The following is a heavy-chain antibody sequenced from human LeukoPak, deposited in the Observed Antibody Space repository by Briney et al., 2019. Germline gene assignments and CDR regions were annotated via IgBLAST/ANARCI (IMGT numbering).Heavy chain of an antibody. CDR3: AKARWFGELYGI. J-gene: IGHJ3*02. CDR2: MSGSGGST. Sequence: GGSLRLSCAASGFTFSSYAMSWVRQAPGKGLEWVSAMSGSGGSTYYADSVKGRFTISRDNSKNTLYLQMNSLRAEDTAVYYCAKARWFGELYGIWGPGTMVTVSS. V-gene: IGHV3-23*01. CDR1: GFTFSSYA. D-gene: IGHD3-10*01.